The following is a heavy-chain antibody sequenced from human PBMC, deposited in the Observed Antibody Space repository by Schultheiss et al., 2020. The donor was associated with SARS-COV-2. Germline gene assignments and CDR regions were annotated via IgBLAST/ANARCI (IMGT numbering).Heavy chain of an antibody. Sequence: GGSLRLSCAASGFTFSSYAMHWVRQAPGKGLEWVAVISYDGSNKYYADSVKGRFTISRDNSKNTLYLQMNSLRAEDTAVYYCAREGDWSCYYPGWFDPWGQGTLVTVSS. CDR2: ISYDGSNK. D-gene: IGHD3-3*01. CDR1: GFTFSSYA. V-gene: IGHV3-30*04. CDR3: AREGDWSCYYPGWFDP. J-gene: IGHJ5*02.